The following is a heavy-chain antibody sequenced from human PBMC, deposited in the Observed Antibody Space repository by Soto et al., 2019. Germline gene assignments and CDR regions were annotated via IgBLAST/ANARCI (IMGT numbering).Heavy chain of an antibody. D-gene: IGHD2-2*01. CDR1: GGSFSGYY. Sequence: SETLSFTCAVYGGSFSGYYWSWIRQRPGKGLEWIGEINHSGSTNYNPSLKSRVTISVDTSKNQFSLKLSSVTAADTAVYYCARGRYFSSTSCYYYYYGMDVWGQGTTVTVSS. CDR3: ARGRYFSSTSCYYYYYGMDV. V-gene: IGHV4-34*01. J-gene: IGHJ6*02. CDR2: INHSGST.